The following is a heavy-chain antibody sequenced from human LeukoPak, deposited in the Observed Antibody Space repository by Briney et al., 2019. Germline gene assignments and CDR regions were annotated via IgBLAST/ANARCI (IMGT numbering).Heavy chain of an antibody. D-gene: IGHD5-12*01. CDR3: ARDGEIVATIYWFDP. V-gene: IGHV4-38-2*02. J-gene: IGHJ5*02. Sequence: SETLSLTCTVSGYSISSGYYWGWIRQPPGKGLEWIGSIYHSGSTYYNPSLKSRVTISVDTSKNQFSLKLSSVTAADTAVYYCARDGEIVATIYWFDPWGQGTLVTVSS. CDR2: IYHSGST. CDR1: GYSISSGYY.